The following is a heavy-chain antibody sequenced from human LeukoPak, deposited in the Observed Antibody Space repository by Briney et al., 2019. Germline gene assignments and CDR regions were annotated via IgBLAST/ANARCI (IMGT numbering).Heavy chain of an antibody. Sequence: KNGESLKISCKGSGYSFTSYWISWVRQMPGKGMEWMGRIDPSDSYTNYSPSFQGHVTISADKSISTAYLQWSSLKASDTAMYYCASYPASSGWYRLDYWGQGTLVTVSS. CDR1: GYSFTSYW. J-gene: IGHJ4*02. CDR2: IDPSDSYT. D-gene: IGHD6-19*01. CDR3: ASYPASSGWYRLDY. V-gene: IGHV5-10-1*01.